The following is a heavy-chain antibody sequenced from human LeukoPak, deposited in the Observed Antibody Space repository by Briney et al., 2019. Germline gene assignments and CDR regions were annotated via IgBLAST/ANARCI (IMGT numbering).Heavy chain of an antibody. CDR1: GFTFSSYA. CDR2: ISFSGGSA. Sequence: GGSLRLSCAASGFTFSSYAMSWVRQAPGRGLEWISSISFSGGSAYYADSVKGRFTISRDNAKNSLYLQMNSLRAEDTAVYYCARGFRRFDPWGQGTLVTVSS. CDR3: ARGFRRFDP. J-gene: IGHJ5*02. V-gene: IGHV3-23*01.